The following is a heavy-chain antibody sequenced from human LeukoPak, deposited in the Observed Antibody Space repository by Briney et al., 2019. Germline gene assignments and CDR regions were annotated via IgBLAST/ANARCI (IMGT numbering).Heavy chain of an antibody. CDR3: ARQDYYYYYYMDV. Sequence: PSETLSLTCTVSGGSISSGSYYWSWIRQPAGKGLEWIGRIYTSGSTNYNPSLKSRVTISVDTSKNQFSLKLSSVTAADTAVYYCARQDYYYYYYMDVWGKGTTVTISS. J-gene: IGHJ6*03. CDR1: GGSISSGSYY. CDR2: IYTSGST. V-gene: IGHV4-61*02.